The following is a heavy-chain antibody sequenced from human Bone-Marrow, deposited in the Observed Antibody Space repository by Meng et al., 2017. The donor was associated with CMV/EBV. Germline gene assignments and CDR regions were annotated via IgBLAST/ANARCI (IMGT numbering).Heavy chain of an antibody. D-gene: IGHD1-26*01. V-gene: IGHV3-48*03. J-gene: IGHJ6*02. Sequence: GESLKISCAASGFTFSNYEMNWVRQAPGKGLEWVSYVSSSGSIIYYADSVKGRFTISRDDAKNSLYLQMNSLRAEDTAVYYCARVGATHNGMDVWGQGATVTVSS. CDR1: GFTFSNYE. CDR3: ARVGATHNGMDV. CDR2: VSSSGSII.